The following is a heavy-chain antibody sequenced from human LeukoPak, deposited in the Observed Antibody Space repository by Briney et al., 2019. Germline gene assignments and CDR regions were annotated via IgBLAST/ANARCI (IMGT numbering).Heavy chain of an antibody. V-gene: IGHV4-59*05. Sequence: SETLSLTCTVSGGSISSYYWSWIRQPPGKGLEWIGSIYYSGSTYYNPSLKSRVTISVDTSKNQFSLKLSSVTAADTAVYYCARDKYYYGPFDPWGQGTLVTVSS. CDR1: GGSISSYY. CDR3: ARDKYYYGPFDP. D-gene: IGHD3-10*01. J-gene: IGHJ5*02. CDR2: IYYSGST.